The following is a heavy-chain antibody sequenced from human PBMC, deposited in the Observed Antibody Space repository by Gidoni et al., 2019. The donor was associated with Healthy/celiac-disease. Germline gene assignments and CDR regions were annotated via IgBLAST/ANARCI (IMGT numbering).Heavy chain of an antibody. CDR1: VGPISSSSYY. D-gene: IGHD6-19*01. CDR3: WNSGGGRFDY. V-gene: IGHV4-39*01. J-gene: IGHJ4*02. Sequence: QLQLQESGPGLVKPSETLSLTCTVPVGPISSSSYYWGWIRKPPGKGLEWIGSIYYSGSTYYNPSLKSRVTISVDTSKNQFSLKLSSVTAADTAVYYCWNSGGGRFDYWGQGTLVTVSS. CDR2: IYYSGST.